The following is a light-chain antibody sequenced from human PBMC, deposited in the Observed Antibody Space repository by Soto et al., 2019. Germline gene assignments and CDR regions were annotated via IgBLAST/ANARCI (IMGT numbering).Light chain of an antibody. Sequence: EIVLTQSPGTLSLSPGDRATLSCRASQSVSTSLAWYQQKPGQAPRLLIYGASSRATVIPDRFSGSGSGTDFTLTISRLEPEDFAVYFCQQYASSPPLTFGG. CDR2: GAS. V-gene: IGKV3-20*01. J-gene: IGKJ4*01. CDR1: QSVSTS. CDR3: QQYASSPPLT.